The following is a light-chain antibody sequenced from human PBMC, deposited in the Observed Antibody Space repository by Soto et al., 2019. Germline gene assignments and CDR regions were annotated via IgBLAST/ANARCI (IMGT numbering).Light chain of an antibody. CDR2: GAS. V-gene: IGKV3D-20*02. J-gene: IGKJ1*01. Sequence: PGERVTLSCRTSESVTSAYLAWYQQKPGQAPRLLIYGASSRATGIPDRFSGSGSGTDFTLTISDVQPEDFAVYYCHQRQSWPRTFGQGTKVDIK. CDR3: HQRQSWPRT. CDR1: ESVTSAY.